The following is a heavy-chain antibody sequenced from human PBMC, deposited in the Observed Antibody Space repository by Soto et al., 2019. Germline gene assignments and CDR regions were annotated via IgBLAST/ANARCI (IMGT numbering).Heavy chain of an antibody. V-gene: IGHV1-69*01. CDR3: ARGSCSSTSCYKEYYCDL. J-gene: IGHJ4*02. CDR1: GGTFSGYA. D-gene: IGHD2-2*02. Sequence: QVQLVQSGAEVKKPGSSVKVSCKASGGTFSGYAISWVRQAPGQGLEWMGEIIPMFGTSNYAQKFQGRVTITADESTSTAYMEVSSLRSEDTAVYYCARGSCSSTSCYKEYYCDLWGQGNVVTVSS. CDR2: IIPMFGTS.